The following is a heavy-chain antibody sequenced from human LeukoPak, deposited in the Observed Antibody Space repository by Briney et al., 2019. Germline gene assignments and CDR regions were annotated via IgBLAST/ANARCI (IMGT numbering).Heavy chain of an antibody. CDR2: INPNSGGT. J-gene: IGHJ5*02. V-gene: IGHV1-2*02. CDR1: GYTFTGYY. Sequence: ASVKVSCKASGYTFTGYYMHWVRQAPGQGLEWMGWINPNSGGTNYAQKFQGRVTLTRDTSISTAYMELSRLRSDDTAVYYCARGGSSSSPENWFDPWGQGTLVTVSS. D-gene: IGHD6-6*01. CDR3: ARGGSSSSPENWFDP.